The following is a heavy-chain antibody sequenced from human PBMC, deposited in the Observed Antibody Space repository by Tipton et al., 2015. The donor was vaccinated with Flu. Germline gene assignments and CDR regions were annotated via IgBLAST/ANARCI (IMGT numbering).Heavy chain of an antibody. D-gene: IGHD4-11*01. Sequence: LRLSCSVSGASIGSPYCWGWVRQPPGKGLEWIGNICPGTTYYNPSLMSRITITVDRPKNHFSLRLTSVTAADTAVYYCARRDYSNYVSEPKSWFDSWGQGTLVTVSS. CDR1: GASIGSPYC. J-gene: IGHJ5*01. CDR2: ICPGTT. V-gene: IGHV4-38-2*01. CDR3: ARRDYSNYVSEPKSWFDS.